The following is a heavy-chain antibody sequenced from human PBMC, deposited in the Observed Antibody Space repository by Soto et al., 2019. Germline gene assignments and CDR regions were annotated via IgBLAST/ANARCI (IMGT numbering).Heavy chain of an antibody. D-gene: IGHD3-10*01. V-gene: IGHV3-21*01. Sequence: SLRLSCAASGFTFSSYTMNWVRQAPGKGLEWVSSISSSSTYIYHADSVKGRFTISRDNAKNSLYLQMNSLRAEDSAVYYCAREKNLPHGSGPIYYYYGMDVWGQGPTVTAS. CDR2: ISSSSTYI. J-gene: IGHJ6*02. CDR1: GFTFSSYT. CDR3: AREKNLPHGSGPIYYYYGMDV.